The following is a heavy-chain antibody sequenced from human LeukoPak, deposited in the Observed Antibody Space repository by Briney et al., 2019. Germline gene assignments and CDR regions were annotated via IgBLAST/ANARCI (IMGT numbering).Heavy chain of an antibody. Sequence: SETLSLTCAVYGGSFSGYYWSWIRQPPGKGLEWIGEINHSGSTNYNPSLKSRVTISVDTSKNQFSLKLSSVTAADTAVYYCARCGPWGSGGSSDYWGQGTLVTVSS. CDR3: ARCGPWGSGGSSDY. J-gene: IGHJ4*02. CDR1: GGSFSGYY. D-gene: IGHD3-10*01. V-gene: IGHV4-34*01. CDR2: INHSGST.